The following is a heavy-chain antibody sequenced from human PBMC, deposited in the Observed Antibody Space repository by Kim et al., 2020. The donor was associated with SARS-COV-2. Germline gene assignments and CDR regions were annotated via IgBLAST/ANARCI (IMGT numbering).Heavy chain of an antibody. J-gene: IGHJ6*01. CDR3: ARDLAFGGVIAYYYYYYGMGV. V-gene: IGHV3-21*01. Sequence: GGSLRLSCAASGFTFSSYSMNWVRQAPGKGLEWVSSISSSSSYIYYADSVKGRFTISRDNAKNSLYLQMNSLRAEDTAVYYCARDLAFGGVIAYYYYYYGMGVWGQGTTVPVSS. CDR1: GFTFSSYS. D-gene: IGHD3-16*02. CDR2: ISSSSSYI.